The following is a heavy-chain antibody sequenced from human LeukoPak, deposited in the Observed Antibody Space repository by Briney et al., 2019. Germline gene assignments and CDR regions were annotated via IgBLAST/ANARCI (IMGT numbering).Heavy chain of an antibody. CDR2: ISSSSSTI. CDR3: AKDGSGWSGHYFDY. J-gene: IGHJ4*02. Sequence: GGSLRLSCAASGFTFSSYSMNWVRQAPGKGLEWVSYISSSSSTIYYADSVKGRFTISRDNAKNSLYLQMNSLRAEDTAVYYCAKDGSGWSGHYFDYWGQGTLVTVSS. CDR1: GFTFSSYS. D-gene: IGHD6-19*01. V-gene: IGHV3-48*01.